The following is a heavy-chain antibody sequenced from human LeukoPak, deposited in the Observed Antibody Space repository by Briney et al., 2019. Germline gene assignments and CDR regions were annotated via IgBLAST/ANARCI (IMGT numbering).Heavy chain of an antibody. V-gene: IGHV1-18*01. CDR1: GYTFISYG. CDR3: AKIFHTDGYYLGEHLFDA. J-gene: IGHJ5*02. D-gene: IGHD3-22*01. CDR2: ITTSNGNT. Sequence: GASVKVSCKASGYTFISYGISWVRQAPGQGLEWMGWITTSNGNTNYAQKFQDKFTMTSDTSTSTAYMDLRSLRSDDTAIYYCAKIFHTDGYYLGEHLFDAWGQGTLVTVSS.